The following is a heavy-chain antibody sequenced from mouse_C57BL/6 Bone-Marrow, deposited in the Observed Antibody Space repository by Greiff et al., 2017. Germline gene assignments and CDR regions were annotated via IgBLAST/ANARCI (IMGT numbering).Heavy chain of an antibody. V-gene: IGHV1-64*01. CDR2: IHPNSGST. J-gene: IGHJ1*03. CDR3: AFITTVVDWYFDV. D-gene: IGHD1-1*01. Sequence: QVQLQQPGAELVKPGASVKLSCKASGYTFTSYWMHWVKQRPGQGLEWIGMIHPNSGSTNYNEKFKSKATLTVDKSSSTAYMQLSSLTSEDSAVYYCAFITTVVDWYFDVWGTWTTVTVSS. CDR1: GYTFTSYW.